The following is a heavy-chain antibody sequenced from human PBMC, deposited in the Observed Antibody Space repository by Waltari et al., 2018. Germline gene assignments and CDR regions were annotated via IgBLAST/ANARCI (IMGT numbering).Heavy chain of an antibody. V-gene: IGHV3-23*01. CDR1: GFTFSTYS. CDR2: ISGSGTGT. CDR3: ATFKGDY. D-gene: IGHD3-16*01. Sequence: EVQLLESGGGLVQPGGSLRLSCAASGFTFSTYSMSWVRQVPGKGLEWVSSISGSGTGTYYADSAKGRFTSSRDNSKNTLYLQMNSLRAEDTALYYCATFKGDYWGQGTLVTVSS. J-gene: IGHJ4*02.